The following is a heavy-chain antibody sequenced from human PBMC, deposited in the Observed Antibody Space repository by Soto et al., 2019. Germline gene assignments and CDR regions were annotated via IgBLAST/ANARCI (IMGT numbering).Heavy chain of an antibody. J-gene: IGHJ6*02. D-gene: IGHD2-15*01. Sequence: QVQLVESGGGVVQPGRSLRLSCAASGFTFSSYAMHWVRQAPGKGLEWVAVISYDGSNKYYADSVKGRFTISRDNSKSTLYLQMNSLRAEDTAVYYCARDQDRGYYYLGMDVWGQGTTVTVSS. V-gene: IGHV3-30-3*01. CDR3: ARDQDRGYYYLGMDV. CDR2: ISYDGSNK. CDR1: GFTFSSYA.